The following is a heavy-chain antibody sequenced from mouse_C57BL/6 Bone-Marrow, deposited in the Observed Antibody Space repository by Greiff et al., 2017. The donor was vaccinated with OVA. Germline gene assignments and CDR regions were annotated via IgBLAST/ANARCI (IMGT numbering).Heavy chain of an antibody. J-gene: IGHJ2*01. CDR3: VREGAVVAEWDFDY. CDR2: IRSKSSNYAT. D-gene: IGHD1-1*01. CDR1: GFTFNTYA. Sequence: EVKLVESGGGLVQPKGSLKLSCAASGFTFNTYAMHWVRQAPGKGLEWVARIRSKSSNYATYYADSVKDRFTISRDDSQSMLYLQMNNLKTEDTAMYYCVREGAVVAEWDFDYWGQGTTLTVSS. V-gene: IGHV10-3*01.